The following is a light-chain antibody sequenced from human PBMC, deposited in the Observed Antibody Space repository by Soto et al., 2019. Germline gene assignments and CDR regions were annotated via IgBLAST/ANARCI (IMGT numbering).Light chain of an antibody. CDR2: ATF. Sequence: DIQMTQSPSSLFASVGDTVTITCRASQTINGFLNWYQCKPGKAPKLLLYATFSLQNGVPSRFSGSGSGTEFTLIISNLQPEDLATYYCQQTSSFPFTFGGGTKVEIK. CDR3: QQTSSFPFT. CDR1: QTINGF. V-gene: IGKV1-39*01. J-gene: IGKJ4*01.